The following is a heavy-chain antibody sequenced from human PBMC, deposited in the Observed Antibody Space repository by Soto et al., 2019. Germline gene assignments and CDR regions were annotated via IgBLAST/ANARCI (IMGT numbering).Heavy chain of an antibody. CDR2: IYPGDSDT. CDR1: GYSFTSYW. Sequence: LGESHKSSCKGSGYSFTSYWIRSVRQKPGKGLEWMGIIYPGDSDTRYSPSFQGQVTISADKSISTAYLQWSSLKASDTAMYYCARLPMTTGYFDYWGQVTLCTVS. V-gene: IGHV5-51*01. J-gene: IGHJ4*02. CDR3: ARLPMTTGYFDY. D-gene: IGHD4-17*01.